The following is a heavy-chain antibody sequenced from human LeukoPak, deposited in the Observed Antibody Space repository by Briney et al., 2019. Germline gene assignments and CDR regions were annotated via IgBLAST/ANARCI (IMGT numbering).Heavy chain of an antibody. CDR3: ARGKSRGSHIDY. Sequence: SDTLSLTCTVSGYSISSGYYWGWIRQPPGKGLEWIGSIYHSGSTYYNPSLKSQVTISVDTSKNQFSLKLRSVTAAGTAVYYCARGKSRGSHIDYWGQGTLVTVSS. CDR2: IYHSGST. CDR1: GYSISSGYY. D-gene: IGHD1-26*01. J-gene: IGHJ4*02. V-gene: IGHV4-38-2*02.